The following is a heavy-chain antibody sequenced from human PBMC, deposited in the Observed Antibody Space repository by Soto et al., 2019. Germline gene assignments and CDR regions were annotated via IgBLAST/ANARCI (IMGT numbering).Heavy chain of an antibody. Sequence: LSLTCAVYGGSFSGYYWSWIRQPPGKGLEWIGEINHSGSTNYNPSLKSRVTISVDTSKNQFSLKLSSVTAADTAVYYCARFRKGSSWYIGRLPDYYYDGMDVWGQGTTVTVSS. CDR3: ARFRKGSSWYIGRLPDYYYDGMDV. V-gene: IGHV4-34*01. CDR2: INHSGST. D-gene: IGHD6-13*01. CDR1: GGSFSGYY. J-gene: IGHJ6*02.